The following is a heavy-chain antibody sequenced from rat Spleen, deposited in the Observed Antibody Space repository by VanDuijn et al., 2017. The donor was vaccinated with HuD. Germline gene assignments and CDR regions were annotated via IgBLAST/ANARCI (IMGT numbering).Heavy chain of an antibody. Sequence: EVQLVESGGGLVQPGRSMKLSCAASGFTFSNYDMAWVRQAPTKGLEWVASINFDGSGTHYRDSVKGRFTISRDNAKSTLYLQMDSLRSEDTAAYYCTTDNYWFAHWGQGSLVTVSS. D-gene: IGHD1-10*01. CDR1: GFTFSNYD. CDR2: INFDGSGT. V-gene: IGHV5-20*01. J-gene: IGHJ3*01. CDR3: TTDNYWFAH.